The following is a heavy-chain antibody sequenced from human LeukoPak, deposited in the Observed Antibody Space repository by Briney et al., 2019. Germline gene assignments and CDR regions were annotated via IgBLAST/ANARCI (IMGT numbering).Heavy chain of an antibody. CDR3: ARHRSSWFIDY. CDR2: IHYSGTT. D-gene: IGHD6-13*01. J-gene: IGHJ4*02. Sequence: PSETLSLTCTVSGGFISGYYWSWIRQPPGEGLEWVGYIHYSGTTNYSPSLKSRVTISLDTSKNQFSLKLSSVTAADTAVYYCARHRSSWFIDYWGQGTLVTVSS. CDR1: GGFISGYY. V-gene: IGHV4-59*08.